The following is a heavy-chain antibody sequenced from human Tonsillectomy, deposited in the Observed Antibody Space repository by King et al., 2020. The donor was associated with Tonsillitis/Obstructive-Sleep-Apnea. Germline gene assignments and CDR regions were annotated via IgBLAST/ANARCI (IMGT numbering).Heavy chain of an antibody. V-gene: IGHV3-23*04. CDR1: GFTFSSYA. CDR2: ISGSGGST. CDR3: AINLAGYPGGQH. D-gene: IGHD3-9*01. J-gene: IGHJ1*01. Sequence: VQLVESGGGLVQPGGSLRLSCAASGFTFSSYAMSWVRQAPGKGLEWVSAISGSGGSTYYADSVKGRFTISRDNSKNTPYLQMNSLRAEDTAVYYCAINLAGYPGGQHWGQGTLVTVSS.